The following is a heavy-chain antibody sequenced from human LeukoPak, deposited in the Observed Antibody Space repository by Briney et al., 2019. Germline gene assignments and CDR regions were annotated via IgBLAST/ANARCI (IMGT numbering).Heavy chain of an antibody. J-gene: IGHJ3*02. V-gene: IGHV1-2*02. CDR3: ARAGGDGTPPYAFDI. CDR2: INPNSGGT. Sequence: GESLKISCKASGYTFTGYYMHWVRQAPGQGLEWMGWINPNSGGTNYAQKFQGRVTMTRDTSISTAYMELSRLRSDDTAVYYCARAGGDGTPPYAFDIWGQGTMVTVSS. D-gene: IGHD1-1*01. CDR1: GYTFTGYY.